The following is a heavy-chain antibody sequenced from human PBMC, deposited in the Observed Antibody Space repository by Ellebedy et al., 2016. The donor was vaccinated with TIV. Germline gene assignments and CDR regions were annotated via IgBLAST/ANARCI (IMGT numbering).Heavy chain of an antibody. J-gene: IGHJ4*02. CDR2: IIPILGVA. CDR3: ARWGGSAGRFQGPYDW. CDR1: GGTFSNYA. Sequence: AASVKVSCKASGGTFSNYAFNWVRQPPGQGLEWMGRIIPILGVADYAQNFQGRVTFTADKYSTTVYMELSSLRSEDTAVYDCARWGGSAGRFQGPYDWWGQGTLVAVSS. V-gene: IGHV1-69*04. D-gene: IGHD1-26*01.